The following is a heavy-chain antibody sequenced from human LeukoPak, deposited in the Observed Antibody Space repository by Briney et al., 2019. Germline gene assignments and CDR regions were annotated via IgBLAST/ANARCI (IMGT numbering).Heavy chain of an antibody. D-gene: IGHD1-26*01. CDR2: ISGGGSST. Sequence: GGSLRPSCAASGFTFTSYSMNWVRQAPGKGLEWVSTISGGGSSTYYADSVKGRFTISRDDSRNTLYLQMNSLRGDDTAVYYCAKDVGKWESLHFFDYWGQGTLVTVSS. CDR3: AKDVGKWESLHFFDY. V-gene: IGHV3-23*01. J-gene: IGHJ4*02. CDR1: GFTFTSYS.